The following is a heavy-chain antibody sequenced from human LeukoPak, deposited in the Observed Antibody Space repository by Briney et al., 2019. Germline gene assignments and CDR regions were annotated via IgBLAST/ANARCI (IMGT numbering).Heavy chain of an antibody. CDR3: ARASPRPYSIAAAGTPDY. Sequence: GGSLRLSCAASGFTLSDHSMNWVRQAPGKGLEWVSSISSSSSYIYYADSVKGRFTISRDNAKNSLYLQMNSLRAEDTAVYYCARASPRPYSIAAAGTPDYWGQGTLVTVSS. V-gene: IGHV3-21*01. CDR2: ISSSSSYI. CDR1: GFTLSDHS. J-gene: IGHJ4*02. D-gene: IGHD6-13*01.